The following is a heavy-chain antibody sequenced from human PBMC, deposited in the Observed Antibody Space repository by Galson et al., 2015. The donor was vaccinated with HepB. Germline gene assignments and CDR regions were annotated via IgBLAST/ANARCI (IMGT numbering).Heavy chain of an antibody. Sequence: SLRLSCAASGFTFSDYYMSWIRQAPGKGLEWVSYISSSSSYTNYADSVKGRFTISRDNAKNSLYLQTNSLRAEDTAVYYCAKQGCSGGSCEIDYWGQGTLVTVSS. CDR2: ISSSSSYT. CDR1: GFTFSDYY. CDR3: AKQGCSGGSCEIDY. D-gene: IGHD2-15*01. V-gene: IGHV3-11*06. J-gene: IGHJ4*02.